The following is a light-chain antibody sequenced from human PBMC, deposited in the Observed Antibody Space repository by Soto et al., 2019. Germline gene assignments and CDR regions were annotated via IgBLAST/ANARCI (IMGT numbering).Light chain of an antibody. V-gene: IGKV1-9*01. CDR1: QGISSY. J-gene: IGKJ4*01. Sequence: DIKLTQSPSFLSASVGERVTLTCRASQGISSYLAWYQQKPGKAPKLLIYAASTLQSGVPSRFSGSGSGTEFTLTISSLQPEDFATYYCQQLNSYPLTFGGGTKVDI. CDR3: QQLNSYPLT. CDR2: AAS.